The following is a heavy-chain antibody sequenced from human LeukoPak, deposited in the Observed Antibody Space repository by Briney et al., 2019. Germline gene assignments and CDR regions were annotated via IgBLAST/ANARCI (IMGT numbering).Heavy chain of an antibody. V-gene: IGHV4-39*01. D-gene: IGHD5-12*01. J-gene: IGHJ4*02. CDR2: IYYSGST. CDR3: ARHLADIVTMGFDY. CDR1: GGSISSSSYY. Sequence: SETLSLTCTVSGGSISSSSYYWGWVRQPPGKGLEWIGSIYYSGSTYYNPSLKSRVTISVDTSKNQFSLKLSSVTAADTAVYYWARHLADIVTMGFDYWGQGTLVTVSS.